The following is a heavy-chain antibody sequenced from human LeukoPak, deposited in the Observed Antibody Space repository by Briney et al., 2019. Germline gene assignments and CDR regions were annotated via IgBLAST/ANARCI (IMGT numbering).Heavy chain of an antibody. D-gene: IGHD3-22*01. CDR2: IYYSGST. J-gene: IGHJ4*02. CDR3: ARGVFGYDSSGYYYVPYYFDY. Sequence: SETLSLTCAVSGGSISSGGYYWSWIRQHPGKGLEWIGYIYYSGSTYYNPSLKSRVTISVDTSKNQFSLKLSSVTAADTAVYYCARGVFGYDSSGYYYVPYYFDYWGQGTLVTVS. CDR1: GGSISSGGYY. V-gene: IGHV4-31*11.